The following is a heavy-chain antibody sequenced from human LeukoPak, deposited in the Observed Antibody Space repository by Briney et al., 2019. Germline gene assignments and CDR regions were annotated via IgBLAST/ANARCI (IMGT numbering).Heavy chain of an antibody. Sequence: ASVKVSCKASGYTFTGYFMHWVRQAPGQGLERMGWINPNSGGTNYAQKFQGRVTMTRDTSISTAYIELSRLRSDDTAVYYCARDERYDSSGYPFDYWGQGTLVTVSS. CDR2: INPNSGGT. CDR3: ARDERYDSSGYPFDY. CDR1: GYTFTGYF. V-gene: IGHV1-2*02. J-gene: IGHJ4*02. D-gene: IGHD3-22*01.